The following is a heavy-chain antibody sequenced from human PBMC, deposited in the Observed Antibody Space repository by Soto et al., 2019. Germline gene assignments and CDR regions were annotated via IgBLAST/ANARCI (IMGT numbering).Heavy chain of an antibody. CDR2: IYNSGST. D-gene: IGHD5-12*01. Sequence: QVQLQESGPGLVKPSQTLSLTCPVSGGSISSVGYYWGWIRQHPGKGLEWIVYIYNSGSTHYNPSLKSRITMSVDTSKIQFSLKLSSVTVADTAVYFCARETVGTIDRWGQGTLVTVSS. CDR1: GGSISSVGYY. V-gene: IGHV4-31*03. J-gene: IGHJ5*02. CDR3: ARETVGTIDR.